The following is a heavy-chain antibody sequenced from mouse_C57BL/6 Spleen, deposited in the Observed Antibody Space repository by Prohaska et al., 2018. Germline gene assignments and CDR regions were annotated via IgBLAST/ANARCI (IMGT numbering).Heavy chain of an antibody. D-gene: IGHD1-2*01. CDR3: ARFTTAS. CDR2: INPNNGGT. Sequence: LKISCKASGYTFTDYYMNWVKQSHGKSLEWIGDINPNNGGTSYNQKFKGKATLTVDKSSSTAYMELRSLTSEDSAVYYCARFTTASWGQGTLVTVSA. CDR1: GYTFTDYY. V-gene: IGHV1-26*01. J-gene: IGHJ3*01.